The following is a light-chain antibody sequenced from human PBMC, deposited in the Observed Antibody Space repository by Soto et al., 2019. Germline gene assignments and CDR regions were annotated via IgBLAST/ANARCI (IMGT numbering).Light chain of an antibody. Sequence: QSLLTHPASLSASPGQSITISCTGSSSDITNDKFVSWYQLHPGKAPKLMICEDTYRPPGVSNRFSASKSGNTASLTISGVQVEDESDFYCSSYTSPNTWVFGGGTKVT. CDR1: SSDITNDKF. CDR2: EDT. V-gene: IGLV2-14*03. J-gene: IGLJ3*02. CDR3: SSYTSPNTWV.